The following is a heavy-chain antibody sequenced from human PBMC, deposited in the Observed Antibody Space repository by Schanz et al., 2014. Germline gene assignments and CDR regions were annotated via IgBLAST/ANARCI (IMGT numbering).Heavy chain of an antibody. CDR2: ISVYNHNK. V-gene: IGHV1-18*01. CDR1: GYIFINSG. Sequence: QIQLVQSGPEVKKPGATVKVSCKASGYIFINSGISWVRQAPGQGLEWMGWISVYNHNKEYDQKFQGRVTMTTDTSASTAYMALTDLRSDDTAVFYCAKGMGYCSGGTCYDYYYYGVDVWGQGTTVTVSS. J-gene: IGHJ6*02. CDR3: AKGMGYCSGGTCYDYYYYGVDV. D-gene: IGHD2-15*01.